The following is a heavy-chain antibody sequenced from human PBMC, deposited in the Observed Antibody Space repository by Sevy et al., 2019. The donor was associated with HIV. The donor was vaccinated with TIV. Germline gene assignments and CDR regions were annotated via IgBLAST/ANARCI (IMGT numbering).Heavy chain of an antibody. Sequence: GGSLRLSCAASGFTFSSYAMSWVRQAPGKGLEWVSAISGSGVSTYYADSVKGRFTISRDNSKNTLYLQMNSLRAEDTAVYYCAKASTVTTTRVTGYYGMDVWGQGTTVTVSS. CDR3: AKASTVTTTRVTGYYGMDV. D-gene: IGHD4-17*01. V-gene: IGHV3-23*01. CDR2: ISGSGVST. CDR1: GFTFSSYA. J-gene: IGHJ6*02.